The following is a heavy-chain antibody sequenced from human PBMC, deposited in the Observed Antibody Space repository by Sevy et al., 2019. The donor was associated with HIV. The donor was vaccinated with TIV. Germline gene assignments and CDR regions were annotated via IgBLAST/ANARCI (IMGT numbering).Heavy chain of an antibody. V-gene: IGHV3-23*01. Sequence: GGSLRLSCAASGFTFSSYAMSWVRQAPGKGLEWVSAISGSGGSTYYADSVKGRFTISRDNSKNTLYLQMNSLRAEDTAVYYCAKPSISGSYYAGLVYWGQGTLVTVSS. CDR3: AKPSISGSYYAGLVY. D-gene: IGHD1-26*01. J-gene: IGHJ4*02. CDR1: GFTFSSYA. CDR2: ISGSGGST.